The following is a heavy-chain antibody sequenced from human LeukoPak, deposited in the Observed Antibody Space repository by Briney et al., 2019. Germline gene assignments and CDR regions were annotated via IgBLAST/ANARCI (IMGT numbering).Heavy chain of an antibody. Sequence: ASVKVSCKASGYSFTSHYMHWVRQAPGQGLEWLGLINPSGSSTLYAQKFQGRVTMTRDMSTTTDYMEMSSLRSEDTAVYYCARGPSERLFNWFDPWGQGTLVTVSS. CDR1: GYSFTSHY. CDR2: INPSGSST. J-gene: IGHJ5*02. V-gene: IGHV1-46*01. CDR3: ARGPSERLFNWFDP. D-gene: IGHD1-1*01.